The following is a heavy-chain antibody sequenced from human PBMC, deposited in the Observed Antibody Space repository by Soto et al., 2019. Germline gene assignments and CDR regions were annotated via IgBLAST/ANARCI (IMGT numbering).Heavy chain of an antibody. D-gene: IGHD2-15*01. Sequence: GESLKISCQGSGNSFTISWIGWVLQMPGKGLECMGIIYPGDSDTRYSPSFQGQVTISADKSMSTAYLQWSSLKASDTAIYYCARREFGGDAFDIWGQGTMVTVSS. V-gene: IGHV5-51*01. CDR1: GNSFTISW. CDR3: ARREFGGDAFDI. CDR2: IYPGDSDT. J-gene: IGHJ3*02.